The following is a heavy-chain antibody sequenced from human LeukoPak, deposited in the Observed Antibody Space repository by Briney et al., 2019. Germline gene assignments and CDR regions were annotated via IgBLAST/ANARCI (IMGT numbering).Heavy chain of an antibody. V-gene: IGHV5-51*01. D-gene: IGHD3-3*02. CDR2: IFPGDSDT. CDR1: GFSLSAYW. Sequence: GSLKISCKISGFSLSAYWIACVRQMPEKGLEWMGIIFPGDSDTTYSPSFQGQVTVSADKSISTAFLQWSNLKASDSAMYFCAIKLGGPFYFRNWGQGTLITVS. CDR3: AIKLGGPFYFRN. J-gene: IGHJ4*02.